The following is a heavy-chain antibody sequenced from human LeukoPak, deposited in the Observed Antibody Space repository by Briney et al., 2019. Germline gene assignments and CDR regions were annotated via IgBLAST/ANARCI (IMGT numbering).Heavy chain of an antibody. CDR2: ISSSSSYI. V-gene: IGHV3-21*01. J-gene: IGHJ3*02. CDR1: GFTFSSYS. D-gene: IGHD5-12*01. Sequence: GGSLRLSCAASGFTFSSYSLNWVRQAPGKGLEWVSSISSSSSYIYYADSVKGRFTISRDNAKNSLSLQMNSLRAEDTAVYHCARSGRGYDDAFDIWGQGTMVTVSS. CDR3: ARSGRGYDDAFDI.